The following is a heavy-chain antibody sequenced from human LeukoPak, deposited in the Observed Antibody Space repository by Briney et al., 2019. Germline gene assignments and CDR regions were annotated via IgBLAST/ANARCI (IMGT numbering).Heavy chain of an antibody. CDR1: WSSFTSRRVG. CDR2: SYGDDGK. V-gene: IGHV2-5*02. J-gene: IGHJ4*02. CDR3: AHSTNSGWNPLVQ. Sequence: SGPTLAKPQQTLTPSCTFSWSSFTSRRVGVGCICQPPGEALESLALSYGDDGKRYSPSLNSRLTITKNTSKNQVVLTMTNMDPVDTATYCCAHSTNSGWNPLVQWGQGTMVTVSS. D-gene: IGHD6-19*01.